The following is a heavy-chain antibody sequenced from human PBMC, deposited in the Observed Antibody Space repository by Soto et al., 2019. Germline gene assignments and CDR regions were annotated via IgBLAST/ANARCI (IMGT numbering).Heavy chain of an antibody. CDR3: ARGDDYGDHENYYYGMDV. Sequence: GGSLRLSCAASGFTFSSYSMNWVRQAPEKGLEWVSSIRGSSSYIYYADSVKGRFIISRANADNSLYLQMNSLRAEDTAVYYCARGDDYGDHENYYYGMDVWGQGTTVTVSS. CDR2: IRGSSSYI. J-gene: IGHJ6*02. V-gene: IGHV3-21*01. CDR1: GFTFSSYS. D-gene: IGHD4-17*01.